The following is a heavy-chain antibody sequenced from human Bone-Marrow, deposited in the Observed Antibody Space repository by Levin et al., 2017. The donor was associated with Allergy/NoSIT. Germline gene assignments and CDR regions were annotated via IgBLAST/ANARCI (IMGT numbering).Heavy chain of an antibody. V-gene: IGHV3-48*04. CDR1: GFTFSSYS. CDR2: ISSSSSTI. D-gene: IGHD2-15*01. Sequence: GESLKISCAASGFTFSSYSMNWVRQAPGKGLEWVSYISSSSSTIYYADSVKGRFIISRDNAKNSLYLQMNSLRAEDTAVYYCARDSWGGYCSGGSCYLALGDFDYWGQGTLVTVSS. J-gene: IGHJ4*02. CDR3: ARDSWGGYCSGGSCYLALGDFDY.